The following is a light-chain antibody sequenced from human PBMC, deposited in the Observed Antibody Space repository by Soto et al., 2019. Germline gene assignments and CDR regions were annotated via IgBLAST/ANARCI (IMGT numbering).Light chain of an antibody. Sequence: QSVLTQPPSVSGAPGQGVTISCTGSSSNIGAGYDVHWYQQFPGTTPKFLIYGNTNRPSGVPDRFSASKSGTSASLDITGLQAEDEAEYFCQSYDSSLTVVFGGGTQLTVL. J-gene: IGLJ2*01. CDR1: SSNIGAGYD. CDR2: GNT. V-gene: IGLV1-40*01. CDR3: QSYDSSLTVV.